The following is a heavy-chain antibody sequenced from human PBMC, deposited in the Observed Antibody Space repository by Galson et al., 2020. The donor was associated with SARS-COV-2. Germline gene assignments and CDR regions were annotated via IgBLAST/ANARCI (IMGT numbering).Heavy chain of an antibody. Sequence: GGSLRLSCAASGFTFSSYAMSWVRQAPGKGLEWVSAISDSGGSTYYADSVKGRFTISRDNSKNTLSLQMNSLRAEDTAVYYCAKEGKYDSSSYYYYGLDVWGQGTTVTVSS. CDR3: AKEGKYDSSSYYYYGLDV. V-gene: IGHV3-23*01. CDR1: GFTFSSYA. CDR2: ISDSGGST. J-gene: IGHJ6*02. D-gene: IGHD6-6*01.